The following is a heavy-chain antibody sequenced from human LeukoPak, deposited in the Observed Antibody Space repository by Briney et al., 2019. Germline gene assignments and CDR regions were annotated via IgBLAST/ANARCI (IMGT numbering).Heavy chain of an antibody. V-gene: IGHV1-69*04. CDR2: IIPILGIA. D-gene: IGHD6-6*01. CDR1: GGTFSSYA. Sequence: SVKVSCKASGGTFSSYAISWVRQAPGQGLEWMGRIIPILGIANYAQKFQGRVTITADKSTSTAYMELSSLRSEDTAVYYCASQLTHYYGMDVWGQGTTGTVSS. CDR3: ASQLTHYYGMDV. J-gene: IGHJ6*02.